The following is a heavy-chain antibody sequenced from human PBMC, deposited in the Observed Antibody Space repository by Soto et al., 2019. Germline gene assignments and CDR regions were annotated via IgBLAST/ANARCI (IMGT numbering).Heavy chain of an antibody. D-gene: IGHD2-15*01. Sequence: PGESLKISCAASGFTFSDYYMSWIRQAPGKGLEWVSYISSSGSTIYYADSVKGRFTISRDNAKNSLYLQMNSLRAEDTAVYYCARDETDGCSGGSCYSGYYYYGMDVWGQGTTVTVS. CDR1: GFTFSDYY. CDR3: ARDETDGCSGGSCYSGYYYYGMDV. J-gene: IGHJ6*02. CDR2: ISSSGSTI. V-gene: IGHV3-11*01.